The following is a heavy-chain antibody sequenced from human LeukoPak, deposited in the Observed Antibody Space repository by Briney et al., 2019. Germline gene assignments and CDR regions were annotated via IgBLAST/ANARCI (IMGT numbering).Heavy chain of an antibody. Sequence: SETLSLTCTVSGGSVSSGSSDWSWIRQSPGKGLKRIRYIYYSGSTNYNPSLKSRVTISVDTSKNQFSLKLTSVTAADTAVYYCARALSRAWFDAWGQGTLVTVSS. CDR2: IYYSGST. V-gene: IGHV4-61*01. CDR1: GGSVSSGSSD. CDR3: ARALSRAWFDA. J-gene: IGHJ5*02.